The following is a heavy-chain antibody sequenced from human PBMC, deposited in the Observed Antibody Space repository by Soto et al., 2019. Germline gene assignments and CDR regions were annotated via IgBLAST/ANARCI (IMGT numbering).Heavy chain of an antibody. V-gene: IGHV4-4*02. D-gene: IGHD5-18*01. Sequence: SETLSLTCAVSGGSISSSNWWSWVRQPPGKGLEWIGEIYHSGSTNYSPSLKSRVTISVDKSKNQLSLKLSSVTAADTAVYYCARLFGYSYGRFDYWGQGTLVTVSS. CDR2: IYHSGST. J-gene: IGHJ4*02. CDR3: ARLFGYSYGRFDY. CDR1: GGSISSSNW.